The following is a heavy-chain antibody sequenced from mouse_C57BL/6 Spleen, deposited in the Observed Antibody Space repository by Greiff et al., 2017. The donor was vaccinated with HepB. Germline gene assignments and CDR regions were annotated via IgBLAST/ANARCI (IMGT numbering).Heavy chain of an antibody. CDR3: ARPPTVKAMDY. Sequence: EVKLMESGGDLVKPGGSLKLSCAASGFTFSSYGMSWVRQTPDKRLEWVATISSGGSYTYYPDSVKGRFTISRDNAKNTLYLQMSSLKSEDTAMYYCARPPTVKAMDYWGQGTSVTVSS. CDR2: ISSGGSYT. CDR1: GFTFSSYG. D-gene: IGHD1-1*01. V-gene: IGHV5-6*01. J-gene: IGHJ4*01.